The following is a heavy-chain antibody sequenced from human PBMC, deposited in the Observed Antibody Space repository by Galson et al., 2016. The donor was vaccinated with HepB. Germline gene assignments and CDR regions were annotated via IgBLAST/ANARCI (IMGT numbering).Heavy chain of an antibody. J-gene: IGHJ4*02. Sequence: SLRLSCAASGFIFRSYSMNWVRQAPGKGLEWVSSITSSSSYIYYADSVKGRFTISRDNTKNSLFLQMTSLSAEDTAVYFCARALVQAEELRPNYFDYWGQGILAAVSS. V-gene: IGHV3-21*06. D-gene: IGHD2-21*01. CDR1: GFIFRSYS. CDR3: ARALVQAEELRPNYFDY. CDR2: ITSSSSYI.